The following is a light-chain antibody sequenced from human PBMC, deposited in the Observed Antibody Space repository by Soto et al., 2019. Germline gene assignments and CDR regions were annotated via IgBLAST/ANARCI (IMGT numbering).Light chain of an antibody. CDR2: YSS. CDR3: QQFSSDTRT. Sequence: IGLTQSPCALSLSPGERSTLSCRASQGVXGKQVAWYHQKPGQAPGLPXAYSSTTATGTPDRLYGSGSATDFTLTISRLEPEYFVVYYCQQFSSDTRTFGGGTKVDI. J-gene: IGKJ4*02. V-gene: IGKV3-20*01. CDR1: QGVXGKQ.